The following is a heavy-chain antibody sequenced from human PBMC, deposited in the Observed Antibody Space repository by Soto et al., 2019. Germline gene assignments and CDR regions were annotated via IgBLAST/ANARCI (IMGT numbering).Heavy chain of an antibody. V-gene: IGHV3-74*01. Sequence: GGSLRLSCAASGFTFNNYWMHWVRQAPGKGLVWVSRINSDGSSTTYADSVKGRFTISRDNAKNTLYLQMNSLRAEDTAVYYCSKDTFYYDRRGYYVFDYWGQGTLVTVSS. CDR1: GFTFNNYW. D-gene: IGHD3-22*01. CDR3: SKDTFYYDRRGYYVFDY. CDR2: INSDGSST. J-gene: IGHJ4*02.